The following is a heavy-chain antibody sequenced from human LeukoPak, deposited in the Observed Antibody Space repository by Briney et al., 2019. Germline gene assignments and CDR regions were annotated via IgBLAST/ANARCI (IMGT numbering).Heavy chain of an antibody. CDR1: GYTFTGYS. CDR3: AREEAGVVVVPALVYFQH. D-gene: IGHD2-2*01. Sequence: ASVKVSCKTSGYTFTGYSMHWVRQAPGQGLEWMGWINPDSGGTNYAQKFQGRVTMTRDTSISTAYMELSRLRSGDTAVYYCAREEAGVVVVPALVYFQHWGQGTLVTVSS. J-gene: IGHJ1*01. V-gene: IGHV1-2*02. CDR2: INPDSGGT.